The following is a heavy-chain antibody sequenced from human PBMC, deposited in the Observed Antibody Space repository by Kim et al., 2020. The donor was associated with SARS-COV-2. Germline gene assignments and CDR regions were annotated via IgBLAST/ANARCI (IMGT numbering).Heavy chain of an antibody. Sequence: GESLKISCKGSGYSFSSYWITWVRQLPGKGLEWMGRIDPSDSYTNYSPSLQGHVTISADKSISTAYLQWSSLKASDTAMYYCARGGGNCRGTSCYTGSIGSHYYTMDVWGQGTTVTVSS. CDR3: ARGGGNCRGTSCYTGSIGSHYYTMDV. J-gene: IGHJ6*02. CDR2: IDPSDSYT. V-gene: IGHV5-10-1*01. CDR1: GYSFSSYW. D-gene: IGHD2-2*02.